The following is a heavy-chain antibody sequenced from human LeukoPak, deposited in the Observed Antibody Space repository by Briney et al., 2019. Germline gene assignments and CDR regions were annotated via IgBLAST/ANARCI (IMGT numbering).Heavy chain of an antibody. Sequence: SSETLSLTCADYGESFSGYYWSWIRQPPGKGLEWIGEINHSGSTNYNPSLKSRVTISVDTSKNQFSLKLSSVTAADTAVYYCARGAYYYDSSGYYKYFDYWGQGTLVTVSS. J-gene: IGHJ4*02. CDR2: INHSGST. CDR1: GESFSGYY. CDR3: ARGAYYYDSSGYYKYFDY. V-gene: IGHV4-34*01. D-gene: IGHD3-22*01.